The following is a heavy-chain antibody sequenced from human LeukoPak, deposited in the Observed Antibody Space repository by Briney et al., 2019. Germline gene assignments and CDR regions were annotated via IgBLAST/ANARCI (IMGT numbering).Heavy chain of an antibody. CDR2: IRSSGTIT. V-gene: IGHV3-11*01. CDR3: ARAERAAAGTLGANWYFDL. CDR1: GFTFSDYY. D-gene: IGHD6-13*01. J-gene: IGHJ2*01. Sequence: GGSLRLSCVASGFTFSDYYMNWIRQAPGKGLEWVSFIRSSGTITYYADSVKGRFTISRDNAKNSLYLQMNSLRAEDTAVYYCARAERAAAGTLGANWYFDLWGRGTLVTVSS.